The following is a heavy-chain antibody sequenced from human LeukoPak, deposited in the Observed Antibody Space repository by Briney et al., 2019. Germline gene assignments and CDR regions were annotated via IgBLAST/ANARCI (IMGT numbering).Heavy chain of an antibody. V-gene: IGHV3-30*02. CDR2: IRYDGSNK. Sequence: PGGSLRLSCAASGFTFSSYGMHWVRQAPGKGLEWVAFIRYDGSNKYYADSVKGRFTISRDNSKNTLYLQMNSLRAEDTAVYYCAKDLPPMKGLDYWGQGTLVTVSS. CDR3: AKDLPPMKGLDY. CDR1: GFTFSSYG. J-gene: IGHJ4*02.